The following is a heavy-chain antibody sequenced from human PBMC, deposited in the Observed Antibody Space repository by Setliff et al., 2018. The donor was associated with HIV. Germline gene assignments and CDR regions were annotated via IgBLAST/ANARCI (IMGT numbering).Heavy chain of an antibody. D-gene: IGHD6-19*01. CDR1: GGSFSGYY. CDR2: VTHSGRT. CDR3: ARGVRDNSGWSSYYFDY. Sequence: SETLSLTCAVYGGSFSGYYWSWIRQPPGKGLEWIGEVTHSGRTNYNPSLESRVTTSVDTSKKQFSLRLTSVTAADTAVYYCARGVRDNSGWSSYYFDYWGQGTLVTGSS. J-gene: IGHJ4*02. V-gene: IGHV4-34*01.